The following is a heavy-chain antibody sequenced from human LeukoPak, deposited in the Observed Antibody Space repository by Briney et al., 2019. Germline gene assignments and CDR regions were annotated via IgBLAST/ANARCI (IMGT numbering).Heavy chain of an antibody. CDR2: ISSSSSYI. J-gene: IGHJ4*02. V-gene: IGHV3-21*01. Sequence: GGSLRLSCAASGFTFSSYSMNWVRQAPGKGLEWVSFISSSSSYIYCADSVKGRFTISRDNAKNSLYLQMNSLRAEDTAVYYCARDPSSGWPYFDYWGQGTLVTVSS. D-gene: IGHD6-19*01. CDR1: GFTFSSYS. CDR3: ARDPSSGWPYFDY.